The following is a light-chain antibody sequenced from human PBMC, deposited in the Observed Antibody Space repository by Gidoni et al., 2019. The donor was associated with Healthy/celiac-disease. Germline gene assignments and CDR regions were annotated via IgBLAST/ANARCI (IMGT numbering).Light chain of an antibody. CDR3: QQYGSSPMYT. V-gene: IGKV3-20*01. CDR1: QSVSSSY. J-gene: IGKJ2*01. CDR2: GAS. Sequence: ELVLTQSPGTLSLSPGERATLSCRASQSVSSSYLAWYQQKPGQAPRPRIYGASSRATGIPDRFSCSGSGTDFTLTISRLEPEDFSVYYCQQYGSSPMYTFGQGTKLEIK.